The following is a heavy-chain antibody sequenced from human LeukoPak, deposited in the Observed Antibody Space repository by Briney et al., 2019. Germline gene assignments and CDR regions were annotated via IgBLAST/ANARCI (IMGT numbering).Heavy chain of an antibody. Sequence: GGSLRLSCAASGFTFSGYTMNWVRQAPGEGLEWVSSIRSSGGDIIYAASVKGRFTISRDNAKNSLYLQMNSLRADDSAVYYCVRYYIALDVWGHGTMVTVS. CDR2: IRSSGGDI. J-gene: IGHJ3*01. V-gene: IGHV3-21*01. CDR3: VRYYIALDV. CDR1: GFTFSGYT. D-gene: IGHD3-10*01.